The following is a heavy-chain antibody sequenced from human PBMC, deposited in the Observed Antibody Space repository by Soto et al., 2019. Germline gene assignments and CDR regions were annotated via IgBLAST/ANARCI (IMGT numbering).Heavy chain of an antibody. CDR3: ARAMGVPAAIHYYYYMDV. J-gene: IGHJ6*03. CDR2: IIPIFGTA. CDR1: GGTFSSYA. D-gene: IGHD2-2*02. Sequence: ASVKVSCKASGGTFSSYAISWVRQAPGQGLEWMGGIIPIFGTANYAQKFQGRVTITADESTSTAYMELSSLRSEDTAVYYCARAMGVPAAIHYYYYMDVWGKGTTVTVSS. V-gene: IGHV1-69*13.